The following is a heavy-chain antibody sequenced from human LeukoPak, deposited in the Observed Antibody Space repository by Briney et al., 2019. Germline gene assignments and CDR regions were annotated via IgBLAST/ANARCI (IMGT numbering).Heavy chain of an antibody. CDR2: INHSGST. J-gene: IGHJ3*02. CDR1: GGSFSGYY. V-gene: IGHV4-34*01. Sequence: SETLSLTCAVYGGSFSGYYWSWIRQPPGKGLEWIGEINHSGSTNYNPSLKSRVTISVDTSKNQFSLKLSSVTAADTAVYYCASFDFWSGSNSFDIWGQGTMVTVSS. D-gene: IGHD3-3*01. CDR3: ASFDFWSGSNSFDI.